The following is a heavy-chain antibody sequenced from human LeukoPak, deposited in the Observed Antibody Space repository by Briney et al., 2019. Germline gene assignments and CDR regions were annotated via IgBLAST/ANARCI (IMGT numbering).Heavy chain of an antibody. V-gene: IGHV3-48*01. J-gene: IGHJ3*02. D-gene: IGHD2-15*01. Sequence: GGSLRLSCAASGFTFSSYSMNWVRQAPGKGLEWVAYISDSSSTLYYADSVKGRFTISRDNSKNTLYLQMNSLRAEDTAVYYCARDIAPGAFDIWGQGTMVTVSS. CDR3: ARDIAPGAFDI. CDR1: GFTFSSYS. CDR2: ISDSSSTL.